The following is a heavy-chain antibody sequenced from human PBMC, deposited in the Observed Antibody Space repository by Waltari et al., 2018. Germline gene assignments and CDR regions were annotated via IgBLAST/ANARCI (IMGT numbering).Heavy chain of an antibody. Sequence: QVQLQESGPGLVKPSETLSLTCTVSGGSISNYYWSWIRQPPGKGLEWIGYIYYSGSTNYNPSLKSRVTISVDTSKNQFSLKLSSVTAADTAVYYCARMTTVTTSFDYWGQGTLVTVSS. CDR3: ARMTTVTTSFDY. CDR2: IYYSGST. D-gene: IGHD4-17*01. J-gene: IGHJ4*02. V-gene: IGHV4-59*01. CDR1: GGSISNYY.